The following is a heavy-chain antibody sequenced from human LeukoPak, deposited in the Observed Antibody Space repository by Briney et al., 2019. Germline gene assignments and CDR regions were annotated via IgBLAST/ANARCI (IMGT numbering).Heavy chain of an antibody. CDR3: AAPKTGTPHGGFDY. CDR1: GYTFASYA. V-gene: IGHV1-3*01. Sequence: GASVKVSCKASGYTFASYAMHWVRQAPGQRLEWMGWINAGNGNTKYSQKFQGRVTITRDTSASTAYMELSSLRSEDTAVYYCAAPKTGTPHGGFDYWGQGTLVTVSS. J-gene: IGHJ4*02. CDR2: INAGNGNT. D-gene: IGHD1-1*01.